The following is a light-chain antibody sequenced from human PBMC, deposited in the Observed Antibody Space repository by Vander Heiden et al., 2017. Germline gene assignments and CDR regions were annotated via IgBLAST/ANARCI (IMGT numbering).Light chain of an antibody. V-gene: IGKV1-33*01. J-gene: IGKJ2*01. CDR2: DAS. CDR3: QQYDNVPYT. Sequence: DIQLTQSLSSLSASVGDRVTITCQASQDISNHLNWYQQKPGKGPKVLIYDASNLETGVPSRVSGSGSGAYFTFTISSLQPEDIGTYYCQQYDNVPYTFGQGTKLEIK. CDR1: QDISNH.